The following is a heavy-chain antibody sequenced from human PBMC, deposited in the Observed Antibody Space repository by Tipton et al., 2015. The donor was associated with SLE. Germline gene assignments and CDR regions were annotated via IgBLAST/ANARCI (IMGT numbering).Heavy chain of an antibody. D-gene: IGHD1-26*01. Sequence: TLSLTCTVSGGPINHGGYYWNFIRQHPGEGLEWIGYMSYSGTTYYNPSLQSRVTISVDTSKTQLSLQLASVTAADTALYYCAREWEGAGRLDSWGQGTLVTVSS. J-gene: IGHJ4*02. CDR1: GGPINHGGYY. CDR3: AREWEGAGRLDS. CDR2: MSYSGTT. V-gene: IGHV4-31*03.